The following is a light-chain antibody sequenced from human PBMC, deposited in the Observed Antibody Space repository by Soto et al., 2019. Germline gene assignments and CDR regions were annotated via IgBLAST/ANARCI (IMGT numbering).Light chain of an antibody. CDR3: QQTYTTPEIT. CDR2: DAS. CDR1: QRISNW. J-gene: IGKJ5*01. Sequence: DIQMTQSPSTLSASVGDRVTITCRASQRISNWLAWYQQKPGKAPNLLIYDASSLESGVPTRFSGSGSGTDFTLTISSLQPEDFATYYCQQTYTTPEITFGQGTRLEIK. V-gene: IGKV1-5*01.